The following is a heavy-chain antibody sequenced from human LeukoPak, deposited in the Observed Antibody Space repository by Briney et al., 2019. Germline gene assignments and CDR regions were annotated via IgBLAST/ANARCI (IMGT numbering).Heavy chain of an antibody. J-gene: IGHJ5*02. CDR1: GFTFSSYW. D-gene: IGHD4-11*01. CDR3: VRDRLTGLMSTLTPA. Sequence: GGSLRLSCAASGFTFSSYWMSWVRQAPGKGLEWVANIKQDGSEKYYVDSVKGRFTISRDNDKKLLYLQMNSLRVEDTAVYYCVRDRLTGLMSTLTPAWGQGTLVTVSS. V-gene: IGHV3-7*01. CDR2: IKQDGSEK.